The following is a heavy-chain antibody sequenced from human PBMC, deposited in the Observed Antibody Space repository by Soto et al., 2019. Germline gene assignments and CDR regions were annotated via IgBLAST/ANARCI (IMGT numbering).Heavy chain of an antibody. CDR2: IKSKTDGGTT. CDR3: SAEKYRNGWYSNYSYYGLAV. CDR1: GSTFSNAW. D-gene: IGHD6-19*01. Sequence: PGGSLRLSCAASGSTFSNAWMSWVRQAPGKGLEWVGRIKSKTDGGTTDYAAPVKGRFTISRDDSKNTLYLQMNSLKTEDTAVYYCSAEKYRNGWYSNYSYYGLAVWGKGTTVTVS. V-gene: IGHV3-15*01. J-gene: IGHJ6*04.